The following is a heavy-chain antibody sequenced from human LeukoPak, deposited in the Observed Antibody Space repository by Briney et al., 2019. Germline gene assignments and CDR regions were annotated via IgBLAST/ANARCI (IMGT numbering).Heavy chain of an antibody. J-gene: IGHJ4*02. CDR1: GFTVSSNY. V-gene: IGHV3-53*01. CDR2: IYSGDTT. CDR3: ARSPGYSDF. Sequence: GSLRLSCAASGFTVSSNYMSWVRQAPGRGLECVSLIYSGDTTFYADSVKGRFTISRDNSKNTLYLQMNSLRVEDTAVYYCARSPGYSDFWGQGTLVTVSS.